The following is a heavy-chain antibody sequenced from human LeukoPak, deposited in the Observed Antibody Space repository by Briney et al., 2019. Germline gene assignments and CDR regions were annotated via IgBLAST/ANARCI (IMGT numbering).Heavy chain of an antibody. Sequence: ASVKVSCKASGYTFTSYDINWVRQATGQGLEWMGWMNPNSGNTGYAQKFQGRVTITRNTSISTAYMELSSLRSEDTAVYYCARGRIQRLYCSSTSCYHFDYWGQGTLVTVSS. CDR3: ARGRIQRLYCSSTSCYHFDY. D-gene: IGHD2-2*01. V-gene: IGHV1-8*03. CDR2: MNPNSGNT. CDR1: GYTFTSYD. J-gene: IGHJ4*02.